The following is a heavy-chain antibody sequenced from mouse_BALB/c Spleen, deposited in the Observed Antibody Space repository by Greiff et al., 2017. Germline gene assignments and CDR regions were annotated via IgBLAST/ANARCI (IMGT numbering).Heavy chain of an antibody. D-gene: IGHD2-2*01. Sequence: VQLQQSGAELAKPGASVKMSCKASGYTFTSYWMHWVKQRPGQGLEWIGYINPSTGYTEYNQKFKDKATLTGDKSSSTAYMQLSSLTSEDSAVYYCARSGYDKYFDVWGAGTTVTVSS. CDR1: GYTFTSYW. V-gene: IGHV1-7*01. CDR2: INPSTGYT. J-gene: IGHJ1*01. CDR3: ARSGYDKYFDV.